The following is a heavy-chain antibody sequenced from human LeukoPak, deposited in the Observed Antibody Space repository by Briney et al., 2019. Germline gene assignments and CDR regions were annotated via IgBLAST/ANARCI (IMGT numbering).Heavy chain of an antibody. Sequence: PGGSLRLSCAASGFTFSSYWMSWVRQAPGKGLEWVANIKQDGSEKYYVDSVKGRFTISRDNAKNSLYLQMNSLRAEDTAVYYCARARSGKVGATTGYWGQGTLVTVSS. CDR2: IKQDGSEK. V-gene: IGHV3-7*01. CDR3: ARARSGKVGATTGY. J-gene: IGHJ4*02. CDR1: GFTFSSYW. D-gene: IGHD1-26*01.